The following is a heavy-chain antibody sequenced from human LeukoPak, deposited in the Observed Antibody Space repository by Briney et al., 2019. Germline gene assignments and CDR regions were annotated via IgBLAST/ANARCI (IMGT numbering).Heavy chain of an antibody. CDR2: IYYTGNT. CDR1: GGSITTYY. D-gene: IGHD2-21*02. V-gene: IGHV4-59*01. J-gene: IGHJ1*01. CDR3: ASGSIGTALDR. Sequence: PSETLPLTCAVSGGSITTYYWTWIRQPPGQALEWIGYIYYTGNTKYNPSLESRLTMSIDTTKNEFSLKIHSVNAADTAVYFCASGSIGTALDRWGQGTLVTVSS.